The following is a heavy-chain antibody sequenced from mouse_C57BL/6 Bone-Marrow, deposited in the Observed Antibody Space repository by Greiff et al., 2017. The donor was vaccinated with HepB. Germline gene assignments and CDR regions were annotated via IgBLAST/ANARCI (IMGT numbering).Heavy chain of an antibody. CDR2: ISSGGDYI. Sequence: EVKLMESGEGLVKPGGSLKLSCAASGFTFSSYAMSWVRQTPEKRLEWVAYISSGGDYIYYADTVKGRFTISRDNARNTLYLQMSSLKSEDTAMYYCTRGEYDERVYAMDYWGQGTSVTVSS. D-gene: IGHD2-12*01. V-gene: IGHV5-9-1*02. J-gene: IGHJ4*01. CDR1: GFTFSSYA. CDR3: TRGEYDERVYAMDY.